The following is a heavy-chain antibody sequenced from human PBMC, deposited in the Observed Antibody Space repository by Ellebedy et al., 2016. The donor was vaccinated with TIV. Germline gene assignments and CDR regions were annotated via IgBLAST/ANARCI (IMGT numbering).Heavy chain of an antibody. Sequence: SETLSLTCTVSGGSISSGGYYWSWIRKHPGKGLEWIGYIYYSGSTYYNPSLKSRLTISVDTSKNQFSLRLSSVTAADTAVYYCAREREVAGALGDDYYYYGMDVWGQGTTVTVSS. V-gene: IGHV4-31*03. CDR1: GGSISSGGYY. D-gene: IGHD6-19*01. J-gene: IGHJ6*02. CDR2: IYYSGST. CDR3: AREREVAGALGDDYYYYGMDV.